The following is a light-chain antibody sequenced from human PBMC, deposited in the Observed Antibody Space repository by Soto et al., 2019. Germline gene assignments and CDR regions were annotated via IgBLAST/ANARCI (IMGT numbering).Light chain of an antibody. CDR2: GAS. CDR1: QSVSSSY. J-gene: IGKJ4*02. V-gene: IGKV3-20*01. CDR3: HQYYSSPLP. Sequence: EIVLTQSPGTLSLSPGERATLSCRASQSVSSSYLAWYQQKPGQAPRLLIYGASSRPTGIPDRFSGSGSGTDFTLTISRLEPEDFAVYYCHQYYSSPLPFGGGTKVEIK.